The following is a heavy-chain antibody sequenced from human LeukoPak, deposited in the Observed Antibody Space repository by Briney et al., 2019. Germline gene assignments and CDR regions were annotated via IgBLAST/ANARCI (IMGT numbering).Heavy chain of an antibody. CDR3: ARRAGGYDPYWYFDL. D-gene: IGHD5-12*01. Sequence: PGGSLRLSCIASDFSFSDSWMTRVRKAPGKGLEWVSSISYSSSTIYYADSVQGRFTISRENAKNSLFLQMNGLRAEDTAVYYCARRAGGYDPYWYFDLWGRGTLVTVSS. V-gene: IGHV3-48*04. J-gene: IGHJ2*01. CDR1: DFSFSDSW. CDR2: ISYSSSTI.